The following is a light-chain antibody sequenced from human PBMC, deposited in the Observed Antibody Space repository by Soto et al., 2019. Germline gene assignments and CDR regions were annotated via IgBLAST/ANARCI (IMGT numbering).Light chain of an antibody. J-gene: IGLJ2*01. CDR3: SSYTTTSTLVV. V-gene: IGLV2-14*01. CDR2: EVS. Sequence: QSALTQPASVSGSPGQSITISCTGTNSDIGTYNYVSWYQQHPGKAPKFIIYEVSNRPSGVSNRFSGSKSGNTASLTISGLQAEDEADYYCSSYTTTSTLVVFGGGTKLTVL. CDR1: NSDIGTYNY.